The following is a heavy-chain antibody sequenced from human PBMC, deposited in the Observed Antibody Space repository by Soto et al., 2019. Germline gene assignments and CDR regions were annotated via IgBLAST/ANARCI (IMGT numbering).Heavy chain of an antibody. Sequence: GGSLRLSCAVSGFTFSPYSMNWVRQAPGKGLEWISYISSGGDTIYYADSVRGRFTVSRDNTKNSLYLQMDSLRDEDTAVYYGARDRSTIYGVVTPIDYWGQGTLVTVSS. CDR3: ARDRSTIYGVVTPIDY. D-gene: IGHD3-3*01. CDR2: ISSGGDTI. J-gene: IGHJ4*02. V-gene: IGHV3-48*02. CDR1: GFTFSPYS.